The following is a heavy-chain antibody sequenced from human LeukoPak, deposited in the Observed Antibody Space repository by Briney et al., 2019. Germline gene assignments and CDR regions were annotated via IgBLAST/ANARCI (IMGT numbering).Heavy chain of an antibody. J-gene: IGHJ4*02. CDR3: AVVTTGY. D-gene: IGHD4-17*01. V-gene: IGHV3-72*01. CDR1: GFTFSDHY. CDR2: IRNKANSYTT. Sequence: GGSLRLSCAASGFTFSDHYMDWVRQAPGKGLEWVGRIRNKANSYTTEYAASVKGRFSISRDDSKKPLYLQMNSLKTEDTAVYYCAVVTTGYWGQGTLVTVSS.